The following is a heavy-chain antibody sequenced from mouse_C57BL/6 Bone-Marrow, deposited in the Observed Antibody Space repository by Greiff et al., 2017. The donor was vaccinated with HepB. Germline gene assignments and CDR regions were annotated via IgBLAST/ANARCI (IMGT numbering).Heavy chain of an antibody. CDR1: GYTFTDYN. Sequence: EVQLQESGPELVKPGASVKMSCKASGYTFTDYNMHWVKQSHGKSLEWIGYINPNNGGTSYNQKFKGKATLTVNKSSSTAYMELRSLTSEDSAVYYCAGVTTVYYAMDYWGQGTSVTVSS. CDR3: AGVTTVYYAMDY. V-gene: IGHV1-22*01. D-gene: IGHD2-2*01. CDR2: INPNNGGT. J-gene: IGHJ4*01.